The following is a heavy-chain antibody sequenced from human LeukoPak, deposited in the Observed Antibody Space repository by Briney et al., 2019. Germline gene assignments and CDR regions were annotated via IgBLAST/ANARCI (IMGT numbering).Heavy chain of an antibody. CDR2: IRSKAYGGTT. V-gene: IGHV3-49*04. CDR3: TRALYCSGGSCWPFDY. J-gene: IGHJ4*02. Sequence: GGSLRLSCTASGFTFCDYAMSWVRQAPGKGLEWVGFIRSKAYGGTTEYAASVKGRFTISRDEAKSIAYLQMNSLKTEDTAVYYCTRALYCSGGSCWPFDYWGQGTLVTVSS. CDR1: GFTFCDYA. D-gene: IGHD2-15*01.